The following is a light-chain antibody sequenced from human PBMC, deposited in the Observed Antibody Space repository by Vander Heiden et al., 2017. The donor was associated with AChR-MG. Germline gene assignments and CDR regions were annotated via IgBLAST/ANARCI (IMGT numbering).Light chain of an antibody. CDR3: QQHNRAPST. V-gene: IGKV1-27*01. CDR1: QDISNY. Sequence: DIQMTQSPSSLSASVGDRVTITCRASQDISNYLAWYQQKPGKVPKLLISAASTLQSGVPSRFSGSGSGTDFTLTISSLQPDDVATYYCQQHNRAPSTFGQGTKLEIK. CDR2: AAS. J-gene: IGKJ2*02.